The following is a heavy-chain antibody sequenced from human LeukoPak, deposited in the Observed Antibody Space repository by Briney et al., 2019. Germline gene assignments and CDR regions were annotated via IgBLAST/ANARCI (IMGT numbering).Heavy chain of an antibody. CDR3: ARAPVYCSSTSCYSPSGFDY. D-gene: IGHD2-2*01. Sequence: GGSLRLSCAASGFTFSSCSMNWVRQAPGKGLEWVSSISSSSSYIYYADSVKGRFTISRDNAKNSLYLQMNSLRAEDTAVYYCARAPVYCSSTSCYSPSGFDYWGQGTLVTVSS. CDR1: GFTFSSCS. V-gene: IGHV3-21*01. J-gene: IGHJ4*02. CDR2: ISSSSSYI.